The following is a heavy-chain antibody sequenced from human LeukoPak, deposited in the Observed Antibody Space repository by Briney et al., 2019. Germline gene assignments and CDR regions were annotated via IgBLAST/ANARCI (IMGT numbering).Heavy chain of an antibody. J-gene: IGHJ4*02. CDR1: GGSISSGYW. CDR3: ARDRCGGDCPLDY. V-gene: IGHV4-4*02. Sequence: PSETLSLTCAVSGGSISSGYWWTWVRQPPGKGLEWIGQIYDSGSTNYNPSLKSRVTISVDKSKNQLSLNLSSVTAADTAVYYCARDRCGGDCPLDYWGQGTLVTVSS. D-gene: IGHD2-21*02. CDR2: IYDSGST.